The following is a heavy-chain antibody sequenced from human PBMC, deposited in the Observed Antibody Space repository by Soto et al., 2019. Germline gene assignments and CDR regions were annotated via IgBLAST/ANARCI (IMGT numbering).Heavy chain of an antibody. CDR3: ARGLYSRTTAFDY. V-gene: IGHV3-53*01. CDR1: GFTVSSNY. CDR2: IYSGGST. Sequence: PGGSLRLSCAASGFTVSSNYMSWVRQAPGKGLEWVSVIYSGGSTYYADSVKGRFTISRDNSKNTLYLQMNSLRAEDTAVYYCARGLYSRTTAFDYWGQGTLVNVSS. J-gene: IGHJ4*02. D-gene: IGHD6-13*01.